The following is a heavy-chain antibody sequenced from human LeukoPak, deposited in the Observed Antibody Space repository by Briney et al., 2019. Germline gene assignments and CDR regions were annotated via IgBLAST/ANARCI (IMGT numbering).Heavy chain of an antibody. CDR1: GLTFSSYE. D-gene: IGHD1-26*01. V-gene: IGHV3-48*03. Sequence: PGGSLRLSCAASGLTFSSYEMNWVRQAPGKRLEWVSYISSSGNTIYYADSVKGRFTISRDNAKNSLHLQMDSLRAEDTAVYYCARIGESYYIGPYYFDYWGQGTLVTVSS. CDR3: ARIGESYYIGPYYFDY. CDR2: ISSSGNTI. J-gene: IGHJ4*01.